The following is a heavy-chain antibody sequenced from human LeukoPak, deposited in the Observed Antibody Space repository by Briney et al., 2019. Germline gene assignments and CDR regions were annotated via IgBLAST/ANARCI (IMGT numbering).Heavy chain of an antibody. CDR2: ISYDGSNK. D-gene: IGHD6-19*01. Sequence: GGSLRLSCAASGYTFSSHGIHWVRQAPGKGLEWVAVISYDGSNKYYADSVKGRFTISRDNSKNTLYLQMNSLRAEDTAVYYCAREMESSGWYGSRFDYWGQGTLVTVSS. CDR3: AREMESSGWYGSRFDY. V-gene: IGHV3-30*19. CDR1: GYTFSSHG. J-gene: IGHJ4*02.